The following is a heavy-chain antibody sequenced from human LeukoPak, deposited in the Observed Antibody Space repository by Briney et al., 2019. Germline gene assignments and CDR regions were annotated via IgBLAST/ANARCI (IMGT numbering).Heavy chain of an antibody. J-gene: IGHJ4*02. Sequence: GGSLRLSCAASGFTFSSYGMHWVRQAPGKGLEWVAVISYDGSNKYYADSVKGRFTISRDNSKNTLYLQMNSLRAEDTAVYYCARILHYGDRQWDSWGQGTLVTVSS. V-gene: IGHV3-30*03. CDR2: ISYDGSNK. D-gene: IGHD4/OR15-4a*01. CDR3: ARILHYGDRQWDS. CDR1: GFTFSSYG.